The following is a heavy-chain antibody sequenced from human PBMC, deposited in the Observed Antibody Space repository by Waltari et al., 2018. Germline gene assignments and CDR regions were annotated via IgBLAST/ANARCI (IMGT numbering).Heavy chain of an antibody. Sequence: QVQLQESGPGLVKPSETLSLTCTVSGGSISSHYWSWIRQPPGKGLEWIGYIYYSGSTNYSPAIKSRVTISVDTSKTQFSLKLSSVTAADTAVYYCARDSGSNWFDPWGQGTLVTVSS. CDR3: ARDSGSNWFDP. CDR1: GGSISSHY. D-gene: IGHD3-10*01. V-gene: IGHV4-59*11. J-gene: IGHJ5*02. CDR2: IYYSGST.